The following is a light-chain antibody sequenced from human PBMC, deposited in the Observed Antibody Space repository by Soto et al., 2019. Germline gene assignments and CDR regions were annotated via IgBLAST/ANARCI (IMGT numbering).Light chain of an antibody. CDR2: LEGSGSY. J-gene: IGLJ2*01. V-gene: IGLV4-60*03. CDR3: ETWDSRRGV. CDR1: IGHSSYI. Sequence: QSVLTQSSSASASLGSSVKLTCTLSIGHSSYIIAWHQQQPGKAPRYLMKLEGSGSYNKGSGVPDRFSGSSSGADRYLTISSLQSEDEADYYCETWDSRRGVFGGGTKLTVL.